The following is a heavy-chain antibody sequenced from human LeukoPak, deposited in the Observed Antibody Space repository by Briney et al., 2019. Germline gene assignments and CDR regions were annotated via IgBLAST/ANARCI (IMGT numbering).Heavy chain of an antibody. J-gene: IGHJ6*02. CDR3: ARAVLYYYYGMDV. CDR1: GFTFSSYE. Sequence: GGSLRLSCAASGFTFSSYEMNWVRQAPGKGLEWVSYISSSGGTIYYADSVKGRFTISRDNAKNSLYLQMNSLRAEDAAVYYCARAVLYYYYGMDVWGQGTTVTVSS. V-gene: IGHV3-48*03. CDR2: ISSSGGTI.